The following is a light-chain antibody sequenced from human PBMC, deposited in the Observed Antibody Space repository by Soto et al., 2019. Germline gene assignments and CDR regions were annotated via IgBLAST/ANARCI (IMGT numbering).Light chain of an antibody. CDR3: QQYNNWTIT. V-gene: IGKV3-15*01. CDR2: GAS. Sequence: IVMTQSPATLSLSPGERATLSCRASQSVSRNLAWYQQKPGQAPRLLIYGASTRATGIPARFSGSVSGTEVTITISSLQYEDGAVYYCQQYNNWTITFGQGTRLEIK. CDR1: QSVSRN. J-gene: IGKJ5*01.